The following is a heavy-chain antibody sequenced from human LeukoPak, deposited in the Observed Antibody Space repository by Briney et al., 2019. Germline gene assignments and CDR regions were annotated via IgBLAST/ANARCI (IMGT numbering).Heavy chain of an antibody. D-gene: IGHD1-26*01. V-gene: IGHV4-59*08. CDR3: ARGGATGWPLSWFDP. CDR1: GGSISGYY. CDR2: VYYSGST. J-gene: IGHJ5*02. Sequence: SETLSLTCTVSGGSISGYYWTWIRQPPGKGLEWMGYVYYSGSTSYNPSLNSRVTMSVDTSKNQFSLKLSSVTATDTAVYYCARGGATGWPLSWFDPWGQGTLVTVSS.